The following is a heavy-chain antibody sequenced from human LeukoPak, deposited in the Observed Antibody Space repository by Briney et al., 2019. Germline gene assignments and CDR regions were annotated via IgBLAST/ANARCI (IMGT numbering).Heavy chain of an antibody. CDR1: GFTFTNFA. Sequence: GGSLRLSCAASGFTFTNFAMGWARQAPGKGLEWVSGISGSGGSTYYADSVKGRFTISRDNSKNTVYLQMNSLRVEDTAVYYCAKDLQRYCSGGSCYSSDYWGQGTLVTVSS. CDR3: AKDLQRYCSGGSCYSSDY. D-gene: IGHD2-15*01. J-gene: IGHJ4*02. CDR2: ISGSGGST. V-gene: IGHV3-23*01.